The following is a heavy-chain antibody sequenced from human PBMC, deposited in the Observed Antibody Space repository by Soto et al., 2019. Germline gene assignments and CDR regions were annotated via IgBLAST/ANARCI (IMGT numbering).Heavy chain of an antibody. V-gene: IGHV3-23*01. D-gene: IGHD6-25*01. CDR2: ITGSGGDT. CDR3: AKGSASGSPYFCDY. CDR1: GFTFNNYA. J-gene: IGHJ4*01. Sequence: PGGSLRLSCAASGFTFNNYAMSWVRQAPGKGLEWVSAITGSGGDTFHADSVKRRLTISRDNSENSLYLQMHSLSADDTAVYFCAKGSASGSPYFCDYGGHGTLVTVSS.